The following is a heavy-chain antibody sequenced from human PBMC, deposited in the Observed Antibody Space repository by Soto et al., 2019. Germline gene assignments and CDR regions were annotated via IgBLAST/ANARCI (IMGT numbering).Heavy chain of an antibody. CDR1: GGSVNTGDNY. CDR3: AREPLDGMDV. CDR2: IYHTGNT. Sequence: QVQLHQSGPGLVKPSQTLSLECTVIGGSVNTGDNYRSWVRQSPGRGLEWIGYIYHTGNTFYNPALENRVTMSVDASKNQFSLTLTSVTASDTAVYFCAREPLDGMDVWGQGTNVTVSS. J-gene: IGHJ6*02. V-gene: IGHV4-30-4*01.